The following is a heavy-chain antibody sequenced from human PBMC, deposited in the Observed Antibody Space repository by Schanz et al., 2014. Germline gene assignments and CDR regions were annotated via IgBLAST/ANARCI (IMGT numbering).Heavy chain of an antibody. Sequence: VHLLESGGGLVQPGGSLRLSCAASGFTFSNHALSWVRQAPGKGLEWVANIGYDGSEKYYVDSVKGRFTISRDNSKNTLYLQMKSLRVEDTAVYYCVKDPDKYNWNDVEGMDVWGPGTTVTVSS. CDR3: VKDPDKYNWNDVEGMDV. CDR1: GFTFSNHA. CDR2: IGYDGSEK. V-gene: IGHV3-30*02. D-gene: IGHD1-1*01. J-gene: IGHJ6*01.